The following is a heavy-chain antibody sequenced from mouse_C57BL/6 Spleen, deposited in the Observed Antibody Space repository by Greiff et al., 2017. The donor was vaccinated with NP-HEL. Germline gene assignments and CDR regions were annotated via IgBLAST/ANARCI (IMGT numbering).Heavy chain of an antibody. J-gene: IGHJ1*03. V-gene: IGHV1-62-2*01. Sequence: QVQLKESGAELVKPGASVKLSCKASGYTFTEYTIHWVKQRSGQGLEWIGWFYPGSGSIKYNEKFKDKATLTADKSSSTVYMELSRLTSEDSAVYFYARHEGYSKDYWYFDVWGTGTTVTVSS. D-gene: IGHD2-5*01. CDR1: GYTFTEYT. CDR3: ARHEGYSKDYWYFDV. CDR2: FYPGSGSI.